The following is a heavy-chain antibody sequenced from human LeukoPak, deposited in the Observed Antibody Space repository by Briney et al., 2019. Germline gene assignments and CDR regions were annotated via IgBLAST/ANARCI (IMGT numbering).Heavy chain of an antibody. V-gene: IGHV3-74*01. CDR1: GFTFSNYW. J-gene: IGHJ4*02. Sequence: PAGSLRLSCTTSGFTFSNYWMYWVRQAPGKGLMWVSRIKSDGTGITYTDSVEGRFTISRDNAKNTLYLQMNSLRDEDTAVYYCVRGQTIDYWGQGTLVTVSS. D-gene: IGHD3-3*01. CDR2: IKSDGTGI. CDR3: VRGQTIDY.